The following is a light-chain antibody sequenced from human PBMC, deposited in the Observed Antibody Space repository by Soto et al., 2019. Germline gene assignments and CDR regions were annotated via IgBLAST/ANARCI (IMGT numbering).Light chain of an antibody. J-gene: IGKJ2*01. Sequence: EVLLTQSPGTLSLSPGERATLSCRASQIVSSRHLAWYQQKSGHAPRLLIYGVSSRATGIPDRFSGSGSGTDFNLIISTLEPEDFAVYYCPLHDPSLPGYTFGQGTKLEIK. CDR1: QIVSSRH. CDR2: GVS. CDR3: PLHDPSLPGYT. V-gene: IGKV3-20*01.